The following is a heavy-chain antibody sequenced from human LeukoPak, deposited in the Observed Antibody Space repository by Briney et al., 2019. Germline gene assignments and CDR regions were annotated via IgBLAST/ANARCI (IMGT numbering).Heavy chain of an antibody. Sequence: SETLSLTCAVSGGSISSGGYSWSWIRQPPGKGLEWIGYIYHSGSTYYSPSLKSRVTISVDRSKNQFSLKLSSVTAADTAVYYCARAGRFGDGIIDYWGQGTLVTVSS. CDR3: ARAGRFGDGIIDY. V-gene: IGHV4-30-2*01. CDR1: GGSISSGGYS. J-gene: IGHJ4*02. CDR2: IYHSGST. D-gene: IGHD3-10*01.